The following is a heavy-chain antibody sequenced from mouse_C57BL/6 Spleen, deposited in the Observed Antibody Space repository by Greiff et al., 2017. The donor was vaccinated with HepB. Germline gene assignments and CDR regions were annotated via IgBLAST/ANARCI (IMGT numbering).Heavy chain of an antibody. J-gene: IGHJ4*01. CDR3: ARPSYYKGAMDY. CDR1: GYTFTSYW. Sequence: QVQLQQPGAELVRPGSSVKLSCKASGYTFTSYWMDWVKQRPGQGLEWIGNIYPSDSETHYNQKFKDKATLTVDKSSSTAYMQISSLTSEDSAVYYCARPSYYKGAMDYWGQGTSVTVSS. CDR2: IYPSDSET. V-gene: IGHV1-61*01. D-gene: IGHD2-12*01.